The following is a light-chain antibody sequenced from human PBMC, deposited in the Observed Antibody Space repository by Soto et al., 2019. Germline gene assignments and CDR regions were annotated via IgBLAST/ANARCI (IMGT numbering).Light chain of an antibody. CDR2: ANI. J-gene: IGLJ7*01. V-gene: IGLV1-40*01. Sequence: QSVLTQPPSVSGAPGQRVTIYCTGSSSNIGAGYDVHWYLQLPGTAPKLVIYANINRPSGVPDRFSGSKSGTSASLAITGLQVEDEADYYCQSYDSSLSGSVFGGGTQLTVL. CDR3: QSYDSSLSGSV. CDR1: SSNIGAGYD.